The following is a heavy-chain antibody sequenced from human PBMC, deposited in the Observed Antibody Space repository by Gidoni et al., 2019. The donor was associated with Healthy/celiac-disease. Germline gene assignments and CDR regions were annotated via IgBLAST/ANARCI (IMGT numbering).Heavy chain of an antibody. CDR2: ISGSGGST. CDR3: AKRRGSYYYDSSGYFDY. J-gene: IGHJ4*02. V-gene: IGHV3-23*01. D-gene: IGHD3-22*01. Sequence: EVQLLESGGGLVQPGGSLRLSCAASGFTFRSYAMSWVRQAPGKGLEWVSAISGSGGSTYYADSVKGRFTISGDNSKNTLYLQMNSLRAEDTAVYYCAKRRGSYYYDSSGYFDYWGQGTLVTVSS. CDR1: GFTFRSYA.